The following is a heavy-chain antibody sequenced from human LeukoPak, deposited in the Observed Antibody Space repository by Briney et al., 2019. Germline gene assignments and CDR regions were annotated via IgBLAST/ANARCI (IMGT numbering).Heavy chain of an antibody. CDR2: MKKDGSET. Sequence: GGSLRLSCVVSGLTFSSYSMIWVRQAPGKGRQWVANMKKDGSETKYVDFVKGRFTISRDNAKNSLYLQMNSLRAEGTAVYYCGRHRSGSGTYFIDYWGQGTLFSVSS. CDR1: GLTFSSYS. J-gene: IGHJ4*02. V-gene: IGHV3-7*01. CDR3: GRHRSGSGTYFIDY. D-gene: IGHD3-10*01.